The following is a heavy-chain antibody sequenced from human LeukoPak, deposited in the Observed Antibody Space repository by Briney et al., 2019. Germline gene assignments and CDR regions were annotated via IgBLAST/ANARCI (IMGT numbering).Heavy chain of an antibody. CDR1: GFTFSSYG. D-gene: IGHD3-22*01. CDR2: IRYDGSNK. Sequence: GGSLRLSCAASGFTFSSYGMHWVRQAPGKGLEWVAFIRYDGSNKYYADSVKGRFTVSRNNSKNTLYLQMNSLRAEDTAVYYCAKDYYDSSGHRGYFDYWGQGTLVTVSS. J-gene: IGHJ4*02. CDR3: AKDYYDSSGHRGYFDY. V-gene: IGHV3-30*02.